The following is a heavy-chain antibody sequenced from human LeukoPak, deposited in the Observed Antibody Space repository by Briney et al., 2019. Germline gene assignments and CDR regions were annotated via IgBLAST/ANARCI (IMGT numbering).Heavy chain of an antibody. V-gene: IGHV3-64*01. CDR2: ISIHGGDT. Sequence: GGSLRLSCAASGFTFSSYAMHWVRQAPGKGLEYVSAISIHGGDTYYANSVKGRFTISRDNSKNTLHLQMGSLRAEDMAVYYCARVLRDASGCYDYWGQGTLVTVSS. J-gene: IGHJ4*02. D-gene: IGHD3-22*01. CDR3: ARVLRDASGCYDY. CDR1: GFTFSSYA.